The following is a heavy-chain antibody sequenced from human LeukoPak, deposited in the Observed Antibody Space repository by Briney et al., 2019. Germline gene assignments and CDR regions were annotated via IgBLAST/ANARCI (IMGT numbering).Heavy chain of an antibody. J-gene: IGHJ4*02. Sequence: PSQTLSLTCTVSGGSISSGGYYWSWIRQHPGKGLEWIGYIYYRGSTYYNPSLKSRVTISVDTSKNQFSLKLSSVTAADTAVYYCARAPGYSSGWQPKSDYWGQGTLVTVSS. CDR2: IYYRGST. D-gene: IGHD6-19*01. V-gene: IGHV4-31*03. CDR3: ARAPGYSSGWQPKSDY. CDR1: GGSISSGGYY.